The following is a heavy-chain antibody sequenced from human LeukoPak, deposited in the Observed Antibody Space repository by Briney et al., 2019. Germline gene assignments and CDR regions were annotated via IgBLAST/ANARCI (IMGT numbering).Heavy chain of an antibody. Sequence: GGSLRLSCAASGFTFSSYAMSWVRQAPGQGLEWVSAISGSGGSTYYADSVKGRFTISRDNSKNTLYLQMNGLRAEDTAVYYCAKDPTYQLAYWGQGTLVTVSS. V-gene: IGHV3-23*01. D-gene: IGHD2-2*01. J-gene: IGHJ4*02. CDR2: ISGSGGST. CDR1: GFTFSSYA. CDR3: AKDPTYQLAY.